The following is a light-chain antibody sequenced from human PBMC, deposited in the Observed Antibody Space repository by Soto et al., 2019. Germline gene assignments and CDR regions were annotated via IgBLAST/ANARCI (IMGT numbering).Light chain of an antibody. CDR3: QQRSSWPPVIT. Sequence: EIVLTQSPATLSLSPGERATLSCRASQTFSSHLAWYQQKPGQAPRLLIYDASKRATGIPARFSGRGSGTDFTLTISSLEPEDFAVYYCQQRSSWPPVITFGQGKRLEIK. CDR2: DAS. V-gene: IGKV3-11*01. J-gene: IGKJ5*01. CDR1: QTFSSH.